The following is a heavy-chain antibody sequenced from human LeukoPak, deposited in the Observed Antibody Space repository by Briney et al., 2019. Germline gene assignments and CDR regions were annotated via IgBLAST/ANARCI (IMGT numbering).Heavy chain of an antibody. J-gene: IGHJ4*02. CDR3: AKDAAGPEY. Sequence: GGSLRLSCAASGFSFCSHGMHWVRQAPGKGLEWVAVIWYDGSKKYHADSVKGRFTISRDNSKNTLFLQMSSLRVEDTAMYYCAKDAAGPEYWGQGTLVTVSS. CDR2: IWYDGSKK. CDR1: GFSFCSHG. D-gene: IGHD6-13*01. V-gene: IGHV3-33*06.